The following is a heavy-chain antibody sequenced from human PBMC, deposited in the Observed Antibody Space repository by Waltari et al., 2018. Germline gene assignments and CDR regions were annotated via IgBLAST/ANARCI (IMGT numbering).Heavy chain of an antibody. V-gene: IGHV3-7*01. J-gene: IGHJ4*02. Sequence: EVQLVESGGGLVQPGGSLRLSCAASGFTFSRYWMSLVRQAPGKGLEWVANIKQDGSEKYYVDSVKGRFTISRDNAKNSLYLQMNSLRAEDTAVYYCAGDRGEWELSPFDYWGQGTLVTVSS. CDR1: GFTFSRYW. CDR3: AGDRGEWELSPFDY. D-gene: IGHD1-26*01. CDR2: IKQDGSEK.